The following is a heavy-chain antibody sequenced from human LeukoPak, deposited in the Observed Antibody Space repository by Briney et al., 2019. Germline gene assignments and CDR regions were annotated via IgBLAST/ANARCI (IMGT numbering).Heavy chain of an antibody. CDR2: ISAYNGNT. Sequence: ASVKVSCKASGYTFTSYGISWVRQAPGQGLEWMGWISAYNGNTNYAQKFQERVTITRDMSTSTAYMELSSLRSEDTAVYYCAAAGDSSIFVFDYWGQGTLVTVSS. D-gene: IGHD3-22*01. J-gene: IGHJ4*02. CDR3: AAAGDSSIFVFDY. V-gene: IGHV1-18*01. CDR1: GYTFTSYG.